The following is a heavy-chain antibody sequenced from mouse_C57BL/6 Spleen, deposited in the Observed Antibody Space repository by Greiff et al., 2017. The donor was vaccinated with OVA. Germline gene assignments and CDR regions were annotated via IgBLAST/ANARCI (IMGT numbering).Heavy chain of an antibody. D-gene: IGHD2-4*01. CDR1: GYAFSSYW. J-gene: IGHJ2*01. Sequence: VKLVESGAELVKPGASVKISCKASGYAFSSYWMNWVKQRPGKGLEWIGQIYPGDGDTNYNGKFKGKATLTADKSSSTAYMQLSSLTSEDSAVYFCARGRLRLDYFDYWGQGTTLTVSS. V-gene: IGHV1-80*01. CDR2: IYPGDGDT. CDR3: ARGRLRLDYFDY.